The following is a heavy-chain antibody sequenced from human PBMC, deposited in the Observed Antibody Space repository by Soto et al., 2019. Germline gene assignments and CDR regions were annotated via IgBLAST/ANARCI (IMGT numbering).Heavy chain of an antibody. J-gene: IGHJ5*02. CDR3: ARAGQSSSSEGANWFDP. CDR1: GGSLSSGGYY. D-gene: IGHD6-6*01. V-gene: IGHV4-31*03. Sequence: PSEPLSLPCPVSGGSLSSGGYYWSWIRQHPGKGLEWMVYIYYIGSTYYNPSLTSRVTISLDTSKNQFSLNLTSVTAADTAVYYCARAGQSSSSEGANWFDPWGQGTLVTVSS. CDR2: IYYIGST.